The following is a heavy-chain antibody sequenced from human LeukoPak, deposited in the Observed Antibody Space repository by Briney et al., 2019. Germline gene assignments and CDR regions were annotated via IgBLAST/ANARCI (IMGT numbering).Heavy chain of an antibody. J-gene: IGHJ6*02. V-gene: IGHV1-24*01. CDR1: GYTLTELS. CDR3: ATDPGEIVPAAKGPRGDYCYGMDV. Sequence: ASVKVSCKVSGYTLTELSMHWVRQAPGKGLEWMGGFDPEDGETIYARKFQGRVTMTEDTSTDTAYMELNSLRSDDTAVYYCATDPGEIVPAAKGPRGDYCYGMDVWGQGTTVTVSS. CDR2: FDPEDGET. D-gene: IGHD2-2*01.